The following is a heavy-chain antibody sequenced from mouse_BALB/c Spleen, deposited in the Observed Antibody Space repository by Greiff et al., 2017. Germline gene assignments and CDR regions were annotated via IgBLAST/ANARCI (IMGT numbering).Heavy chain of an antibody. CDR3: ARDPFYDYGYYAMDY. D-gene: IGHD2-4*01. V-gene: IGHV2-6-7*01. Sequence: QVQLKESGPGLVAPSQSLSITCTVSGFSLTGYGVNWVRQPPGKGLEWLGMIWGDGSTDYNSALKSRLSISKDNSKSQVFLKMNSLQTDDTARYYCARDPFYDYGYYAMDYWGQGTSVTVSS. J-gene: IGHJ4*01. CDR2: IWGDGST. CDR1: GFSLTGYG.